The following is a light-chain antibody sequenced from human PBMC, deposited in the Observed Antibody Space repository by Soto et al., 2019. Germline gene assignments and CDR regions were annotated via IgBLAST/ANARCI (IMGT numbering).Light chain of an antibody. J-gene: IGKJ1*01. CDR2: GAS. CDR3: QQYGSSPTR. CDR1: QSVSRSY. V-gene: IGKV3-20*01. Sequence: EIVLTQYPGTLSLSPGERATLSCRASQSVSRSYLAWYQQKPGQAPRLLIYGASSRDTGIPYRFSGSGSVRDFTLTISRLEPEDFEVCFCQQYGSSPTRFGQVNKVEIK.